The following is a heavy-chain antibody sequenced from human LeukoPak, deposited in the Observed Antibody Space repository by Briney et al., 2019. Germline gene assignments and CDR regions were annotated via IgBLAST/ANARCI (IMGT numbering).Heavy chain of an antibody. V-gene: IGHV4-34*01. D-gene: IGHD1-26*01. CDR1: GGSFSGYY. CDR2: INHSGST. J-gene: IGHJ3*02. Sequence: SETLSLTCAVYGGSFSGYYWSWIRQPPGKGLEWIGEINHSGSTNYNPSLKSRVTISVDTSKNQFSLKMSSVTAADTAVYYCARGRGNARRSAFDIWGQGTMVTVSS. CDR3: ARGRGNARRSAFDI.